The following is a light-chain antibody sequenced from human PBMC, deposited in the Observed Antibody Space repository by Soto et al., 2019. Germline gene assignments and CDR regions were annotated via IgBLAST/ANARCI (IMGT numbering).Light chain of an antibody. CDR1: QSVRSNF. CDR3: QRYDSFRT. Sequence: ILLTQYPGTLSLSPGERATLSYGASQSVRSNFLAWYQQKPGHAPRLLIYGASNRATGIPDRLSGSGSGTEFTLTITRLQPEDFAMYYCQRYDSFRTFGQGTKVDIK. V-gene: IGKV3-20*01. J-gene: IGKJ1*01. CDR2: GAS.